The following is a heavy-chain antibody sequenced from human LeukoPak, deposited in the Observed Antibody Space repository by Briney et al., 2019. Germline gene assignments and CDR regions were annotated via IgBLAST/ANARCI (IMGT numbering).Heavy chain of an antibody. J-gene: IGHJ4*02. Sequence: GGSLRLSCAASGFTVGNNYMNWVRQAPGKGLEWVSLIYSGGTTYYADSVKGRFTISRDSSKNTLYLQMNSLRAEDTAVYYCAKDVFIAVAGTYDYWGQGTLVTVSS. V-gene: IGHV3-66*01. D-gene: IGHD6-19*01. CDR1: GFTVGNNY. CDR2: IYSGGTT. CDR3: AKDVFIAVAGTYDY.